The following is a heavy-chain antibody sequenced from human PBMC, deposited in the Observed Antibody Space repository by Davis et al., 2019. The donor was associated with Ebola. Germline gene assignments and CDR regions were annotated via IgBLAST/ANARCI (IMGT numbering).Heavy chain of an antibody. Sequence: PGGSLRLSCAASGFTFSSYAMSWVRQAPGKGLEWVANIKQDGSEKYYVDSVKGRFTISRDNAKNSLYLQMNSLRAEDTAVYYCARGEQWLVPWFDPWGQGTLVTVSS. CDR2: IKQDGSEK. CDR3: ARGEQWLVPWFDP. V-gene: IGHV3-7*01. CDR1: GFTFSSYA. D-gene: IGHD6-19*01. J-gene: IGHJ5*02.